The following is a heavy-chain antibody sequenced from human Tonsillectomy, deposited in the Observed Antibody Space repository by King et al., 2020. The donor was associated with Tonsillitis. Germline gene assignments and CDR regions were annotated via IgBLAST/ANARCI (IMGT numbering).Heavy chain of an antibody. V-gene: IGHV1-69*09. J-gene: IGHJ3*02. Sequence: QLVQSGAEVKKPGSSVKVSCKASGGTFSSYAISWVRQAPGQGLEWMGRIIPILGIANYAQKFQGRVTITADKSTSTAYMELSSLRSEDTAVYYCARDPNPIWEGFSDAFDIWGQGTMVTVSS. D-gene: IGHD1-26*01. CDR1: GGTFSSYA. CDR3: ARDPNPIWEGFSDAFDI. CDR2: IIPILGIA.